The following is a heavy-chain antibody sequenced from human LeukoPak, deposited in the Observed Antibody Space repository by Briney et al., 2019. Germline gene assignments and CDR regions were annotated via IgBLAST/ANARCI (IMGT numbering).Heavy chain of an antibody. D-gene: IGHD6-19*01. CDR2: IYYSGST. Sequence: SETLSLTCTVSGGSISSHYWSWIRQAPGKGLEGIGYIYYSGSTNYNPSLRSRLTMSVDTSKNQFSLKLSSVTAAETAVYLFSGEPGYSSSRFSFDDWGQGTLVTVSS. J-gene: IGHJ4*02. V-gene: IGHV4-59*11. CDR1: GGSISSHY. CDR3: SGEPGYSSSRFSFDD.